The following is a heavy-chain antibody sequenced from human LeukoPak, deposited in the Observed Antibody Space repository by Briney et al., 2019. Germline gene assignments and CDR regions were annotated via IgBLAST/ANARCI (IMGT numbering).Heavy chain of an antibody. CDR1: GFSLSDYW. V-gene: IGHV3-74*01. Sequence: GGSLRLSCVGSGFSLSDYWVHWVRQTPGKGLMWVSRITSDGSTTWYADSVKGRFTVSRDNAKNTLFLEMNSLRDEDTAVYYCAGDYIWGRLFRGQGTLVTVSS. CDR3: AGDYIWGRLF. CDR2: ITSDGSTT. D-gene: IGHD3-16*01. J-gene: IGHJ4*01.